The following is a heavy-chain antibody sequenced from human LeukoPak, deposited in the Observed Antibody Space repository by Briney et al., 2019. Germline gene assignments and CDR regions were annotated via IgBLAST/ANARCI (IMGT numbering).Heavy chain of an antibody. CDR3: ARAGYCGGDCYSGAFDI. D-gene: IGHD2-21*02. CDR1: GYSFTSYW. CDR2: IIPIFGTA. V-gene: IGHV1-69*05. J-gene: IGHJ3*02. Sequence: KISCKGYGYSFTSYWIGWVRQAPGQGLEWMGGIIPIFGTANYAQKFQGRVTITTDESTSTPYMELSSLRSEDTAVYYCARAGYCGGDCYSGAFDIWGQGTMVTVSS.